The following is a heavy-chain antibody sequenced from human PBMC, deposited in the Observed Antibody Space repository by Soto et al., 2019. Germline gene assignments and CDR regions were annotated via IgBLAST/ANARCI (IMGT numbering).Heavy chain of an antibody. CDR1: GFTFSSYW. J-gene: IGHJ3*02. CDR2: IKQDGSEK. V-gene: IGHV3-7*03. CDR3: ARDQYDYGGGSDLSKTGAFDS. D-gene: IGHD3-16*02. Sequence: LSCAASGFTFSSYWMSLVRQAPGKGLEWVANIKQDGSEKYYVDSVKGRFTISRDNAKNSLYLQMNSLRAEDTAVYYCARDQYDYGGGSDLSKTGAFDSSGKRTMVT.